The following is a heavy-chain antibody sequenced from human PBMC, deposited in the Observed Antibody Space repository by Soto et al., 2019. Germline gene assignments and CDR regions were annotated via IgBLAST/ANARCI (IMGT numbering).Heavy chain of an antibody. D-gene: IGHD6-19*01. CDR2: ISYDGSNK. J-gene: IGHJ4*02. V-gene: IGHV3-30*18. CDR3: AKGRIAVAGPNDY. CDR1: GFTSSSYG. Sequence: GSLRLSCAASGFTSSSYGMHWVRQAPGKGLEWVAVISYDGSNKYYADSVKGRFTISRDNSKNTLYLQMNSLRAEDTAVYYCAKGRIAVAGPNDYWGQGTLVTVSS.